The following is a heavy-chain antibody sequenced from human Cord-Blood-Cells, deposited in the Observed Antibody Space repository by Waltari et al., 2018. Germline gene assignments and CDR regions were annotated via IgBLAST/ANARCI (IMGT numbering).Heavy chain of an antibody. CDR2: ISWNSGSI. V-gene: IGHV3-9*01. Sequence: EVQLVESGGGLVQPGRSLRLSCAASGFTFDDYAMHWVRQAPGKGLEWVSGISWNSGSIGYADSVKGRFTISRDNAKNSLYLQMNSLRAEDTALYYCAKDYGSSWYAFDIWGQGTVVTVSS. CDR1: GFTFDDYA. CDR3: AKDYGSSWYAFDI. D-gene: IGHD6-13*01. J-gene: IGHJ3*02.